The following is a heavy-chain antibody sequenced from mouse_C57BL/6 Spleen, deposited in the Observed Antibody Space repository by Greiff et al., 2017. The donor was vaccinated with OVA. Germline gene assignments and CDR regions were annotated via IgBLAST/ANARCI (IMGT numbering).Heavy chain of an antibody. D-gene: IGHD2-3*01. CDR1: GYTFTSYW. J-gene: IGHJ4*01. Sequence: QVQLQQPGAELVKPGASVKMSCKASGYTFTSYWITWVKQRPGQGLEWIGDIYPGSGSTNYNEKFKSKATLAVDTSSSTAYMQLSSLTSEDSAVYYCARGRGYSYAMDYWGQGPSVTVSS. CDR2: IYPGSGST. CDR3: ARGRGYSYAMDY. V-gene: IGHV1-55*01.